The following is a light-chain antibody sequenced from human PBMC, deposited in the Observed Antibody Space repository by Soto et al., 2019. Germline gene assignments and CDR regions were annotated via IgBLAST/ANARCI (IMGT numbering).Light chain of an antibody. CDR1: QSVSSY. V-gene: IGKV3-15*01. Sequence: EIVMTQSPATLSVSPGERATLSGRASQSVSSYLAWYQQKPGQAPRLLIYGASTRATGIPARFSGSGSGTDFTLTISSLQSEDFALYYCQQYNNWPSITFGQGTRLEIK. CDR2: GAS. J-gene: IGKJ5*01. CDR3: QQYNNWPSIT.